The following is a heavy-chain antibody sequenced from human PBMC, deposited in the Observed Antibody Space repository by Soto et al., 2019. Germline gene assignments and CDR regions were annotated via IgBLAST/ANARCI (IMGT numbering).Heavy chain of an antibody. Sequence: ASVKVSCKTSGYSFARYGVSWVSEAPGQGLEWLGWIGGFNGKTEYSQTLRDRVTLTTDTSTGTAYLELRRIKSDGAAINYCARDRNYFAPARTNWFDLWGPGTLVTVSS. D-gene: IGHD3-9*01. CDR1: GYSFARYG. CDR2: IGGFNGKT. J-gene: IGHJ5*02. CDR3: ARDRNYFAPARTNWFDL. V-gene: IGHV1-18*01.